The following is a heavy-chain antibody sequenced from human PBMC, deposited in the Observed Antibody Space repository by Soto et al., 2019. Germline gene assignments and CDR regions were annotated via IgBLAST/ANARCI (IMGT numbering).Heavy chain of an antibody. CDR1: GGSISSSSYY. CDR3: ARGSSWSWGHTNYYYYGMDA. Sequence: SETLCLTSTVSGGSISSSSYYWGWIRQPPGKGLEWIGSIYYSGSTYYNPSLKSRVTISVDTSKNQFSLKLSSVTAADTAVYYCARGSSWSWGHTNYYYYGMDAWGQGTTVTVSS. V-gene: IGHV4-39*01. D-gene: IGHD6-13*01. J-gene: IGHJ6*02. CDR2: IYYSGST.